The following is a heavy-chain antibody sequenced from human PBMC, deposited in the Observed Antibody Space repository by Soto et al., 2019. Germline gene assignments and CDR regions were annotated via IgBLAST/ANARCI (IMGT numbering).Heavy chain of an antibody. V-gene: IGHV3-53*01. CDR2: IYSGGST. CDR3: ARVWGGGPMYEYFDY. Sequence: EVQLVESGGGLIQPGGSLRLCWAASGFTVSSNYMSWVRQAPGKGLEWVSVIYSGGSTYYADSVKGRFTISRDNSKNTLYLQMNSLRAEDTAVYYCARVWGGGPMYEYFDYWGQGTLVTVSS. CDR1: GFTVSSNY. J-gene: IGHJ4*02. D-gene: IGHD3-10*01.